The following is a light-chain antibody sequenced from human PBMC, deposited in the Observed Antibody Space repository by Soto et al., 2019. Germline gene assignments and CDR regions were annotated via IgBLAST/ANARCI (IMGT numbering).Light chain of an antibody. CDR3: QQYGSTPLT. CDR2: GAS. V-gene: IGKV3-20*01. CDR1: QSVSKNF. J-gene: IGKJ4*01. Sequence: EIVLTQSPGTLSLSAGERATLSCRASQSVSKNFLAWYQQKPGQAPRLLINGASSRATGIPDRFSGSGSGTDFSLTIDRQETEDFAVYFSQQYGSTPLTFGGGTKVAIK.